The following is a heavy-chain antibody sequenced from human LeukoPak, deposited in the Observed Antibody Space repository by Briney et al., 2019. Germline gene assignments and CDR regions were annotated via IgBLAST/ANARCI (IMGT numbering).Heavy chain of an antibody. D-gene: IGHD3-22*01. V-gene: IGHV4-59*08. CDR3: ARQHYYDSSGYYYVPPPFDY. CDR1: GGSISSYY. J-gene: IGHJ4*02. CDR2: IYYSGST. Sequence: SETLSLTCTVSGGSISSYYWSWIRQPPGKGLEWIGYIYYSGSTNYNPSLKSRVTISVDTSNNQFSLKLSSVTAADTAVYYCARQHYYDSSGYYYVPPPFDYWGQGTLVTVSS.